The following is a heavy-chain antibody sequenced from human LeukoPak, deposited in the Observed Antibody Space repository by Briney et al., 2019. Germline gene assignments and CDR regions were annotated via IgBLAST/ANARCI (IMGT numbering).Heavy chain of an antibody. CDR1: GFTFSSYG. CDR2: IWYDGSNK. Sequence: PGRFLRLSCAASGFTFSSYGMHWVRQAPGKGLEWVAVIWYDGSNKYYADSVKGRFTISRDNSKNTLYLQMNSLRSEDTAVYYCAGGATATHGGAFDIWGQGTMVTVSS. CDR3: AGGATATHGGAFDI. J-gene: IGHJ3*02. V-gene: IGHV3-33*01. D-gene: IGHD1-26*01.